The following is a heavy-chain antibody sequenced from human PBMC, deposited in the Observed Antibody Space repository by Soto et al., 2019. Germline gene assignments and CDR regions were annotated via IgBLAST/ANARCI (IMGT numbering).Heavy chain of an antibody. Sequence: PGGSLRLSCAASGFTFSSYWMSWVRQAPGKGLEWVANIKRDGSEKYYVDSVKGRFTISRDNAKNSLYLQMMSLTAEDTAIYYCVRGGGGGLFDPWGQGTMVTVSS. CDR2: IKRDGSEK. V-gene: IGHV3-7*01. CDR1: GFTFSSYW. CDR3: VRGGGGGLFDP. J-gene: IGHJ5*02. D-gene: IGHD2-15*01.